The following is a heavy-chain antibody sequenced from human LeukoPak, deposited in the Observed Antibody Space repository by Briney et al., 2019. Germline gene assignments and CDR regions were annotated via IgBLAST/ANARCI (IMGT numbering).Heavy chain of an antibody. D-gene: IGHD3-22*01. J-gene: IGHJ4*02. CDR1: GGSISSYY. Sequence: SETLSLTCTVSGGSISSYYWSWIRQPPGKGLEWIGYIYHSGSTYYNPSLKSRVTISVDRSENQFSLKLSSVTAADTAVYYCARAVTYYYGSSGYYPDYYFDYWGQGTLVTVSS. V-gene: IGHV4-59*12. CDR2: IYHSGST. CDR3: ARAVTYYYGSSGYYPDYYFDY.